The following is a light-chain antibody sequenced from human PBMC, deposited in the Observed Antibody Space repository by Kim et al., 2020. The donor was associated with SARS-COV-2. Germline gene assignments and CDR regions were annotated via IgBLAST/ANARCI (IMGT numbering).Light chain of an antibody. J-gene: IGLJ2*01. Sequence: QSALTQPPSASGSPGQSVTISCTGTSSDVGGYNYVSWYQQHPGKAPKLIIYDVSKRPSGVPGRFSGSKSANTASLTVSGLQAEDEADYYCDSYAGNNNVVFGGGTKVTVL. V-gene: IGLV2-8*01. CDR2: DVS. CDR1: SSDVGGYNY. CDR3: DSYAGNNNVV.